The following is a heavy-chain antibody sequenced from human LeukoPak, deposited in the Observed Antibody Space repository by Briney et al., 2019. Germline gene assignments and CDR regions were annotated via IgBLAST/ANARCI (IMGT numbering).Heavy chain of an antibody. V-gene: IGHV5-51*01. CDR1: GYIFTSCS. J-gene: IGHJ4*02. Sequence: GESLKISCKGSGYIFTSCSIGWVRQMPGKGLEWMGTIYPGDSDTRYSPSFQGQVTISADKSISTAYLQWSSLKASDTAMYYCARHRKDDSSGYYDYWGQGTLVTVSS. CDR3: ARHRKDDSSGYYDY. D-gene: IGHD3-22*01. CDR2: IYPGDSDT.